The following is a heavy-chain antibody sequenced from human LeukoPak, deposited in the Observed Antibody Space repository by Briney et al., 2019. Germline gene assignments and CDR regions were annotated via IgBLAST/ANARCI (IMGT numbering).Heavy chain of an antibody. J-gene: IGHJ6*03. V-gene: IGHV4-61*08. CDR2: IYYSGST. CDR1: GGSISSGGYY. D-gene: IGHD2-2*01. Sequence: SETLSLTCTVSGGSISSGGYYWSWIRQPPGKGLEWIGYIYYSGSTNYNPSLKSRVTISVDTSKNQFSLKLSSVTAADTAVYYCASLDAPYYHYMDVWGKGTMVTVSS. CDR3: ASLDAPYYHYMDV.